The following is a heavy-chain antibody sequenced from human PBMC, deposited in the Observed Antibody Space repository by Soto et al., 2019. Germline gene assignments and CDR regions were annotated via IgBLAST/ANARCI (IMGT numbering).Heavy chain of an antibody. CDR1: GGSISSSSYF. Sequence: SETLSLTCSVSGGSISSSSYFWSRIRQPPGKGLEWIGSIYYSGSTYYNPSLKSRVTVSVDTSKNQFSLKLSSVTAADTAVYYCARHPSDFWFDPWGQGTLVTVSS. J-gene: IGHJ5*02. V-gene: IGHV4-39*01. CDR2: IYYSGST. D-gene: IGHD2-21*02. CDR3: ARHPSDFWFDP.